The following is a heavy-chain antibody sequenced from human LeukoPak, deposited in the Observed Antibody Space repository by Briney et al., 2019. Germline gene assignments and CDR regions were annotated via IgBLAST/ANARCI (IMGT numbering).Heavy chain of an antibody. J-gene: IGHJ4*02. V-gene: IGHV1-69*13. CDR2: IIPIFGTA. D-gene: IGHD3-22*01. Sequence: SVKVSCKASGGTFSSYAISWVRQAPGQGLEWMGGIIPIFGTANYAQKSQGRVTITADESTSTAHMELSSLRSEDTAVYYCARDRVFYYDSSGYYDYWGQGTLVTVSS. CDR1: GGTFSSYA. CDR3: ARDRVFYYDSSGYYDY.